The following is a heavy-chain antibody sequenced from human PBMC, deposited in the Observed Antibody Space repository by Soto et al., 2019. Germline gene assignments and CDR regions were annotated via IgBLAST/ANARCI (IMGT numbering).Heavy chain of an antibody. J-gene: IGHJ6*02. V-gene: IGHV4-59*08. CDR2: VNDNWGS. CDR1: GGSISSYY. Sequence: QVPLQESGPGLVKPSETLSLSCTVSGGSISSYYWSWFLQTPEKGLEWVGYVNDNWGSNYNPSLKSRVAISLDTSKRQFSLKLNSVTATDTGVYYCARQGFGALHGLVDVWAQGTTVTVSS. D-gene: IGHD3-10*01. CDR3: ARQGFGALHGLVDV.